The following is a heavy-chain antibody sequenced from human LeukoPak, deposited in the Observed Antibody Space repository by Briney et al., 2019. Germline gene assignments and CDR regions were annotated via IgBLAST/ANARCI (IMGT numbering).Heavy chain of an antibody. D-gene: IGHD6-19*01. J-gene: IGHJ4*02. CDR1: GGSISSSSYY. V-gene: IGHV4-39*07. CDR3: ASEYSSGYFDY. Sequence: PSETLSLTCTVSGGSISSSSYYWSWIRQPPGKGLEWIGEINHGGSTNYNPSLKSRVTISVDTSKNQFSLKLSSVTAADTAVYYCASEYSSGYFDYWGQGTLVTVSS. CDR2: INHGGST.